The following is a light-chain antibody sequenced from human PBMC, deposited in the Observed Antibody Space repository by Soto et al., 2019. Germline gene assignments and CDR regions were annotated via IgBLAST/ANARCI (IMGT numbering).Light chain of an antibody. CDR3: SSYTGSSPSYV. J-gene: IGLJ1*01. CDR1: NNDIGGYNY. Sequence: QSVLTQPASVSGSPGQSITISCTGNNNDIGGYNYVSWYQHHPGKAPELMIYDVTNRPSGVSHRFSGSKSGNSASLTISGLQAEDEADYYCSSYTGSSPSYVFGAGTKVTVL. CDR2: DVT. V-gene: IGLV2-14*03.